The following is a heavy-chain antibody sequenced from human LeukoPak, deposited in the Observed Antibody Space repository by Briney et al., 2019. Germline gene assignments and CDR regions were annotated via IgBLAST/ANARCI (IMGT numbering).Heavy chain of an antibody. D-gene: IGHD1-26*01. CDR3: ARGLRWELPYYYMDV. J-gene: IGHJ6*03. CDR2: IWYDGSNK. CDR1: GFTFSSYG. V-gene: IGHV3-33*01. Sequence: GGSLRLSCAASGFTFSSYGMHWVRQAPGKGLEWVAVIWYDGSNKYYADSVKGRVTISRDNSKNTLYLQMNSLRAEDTAVYYCARGLRWELPYYYMDVWGKGTTVTVSS.